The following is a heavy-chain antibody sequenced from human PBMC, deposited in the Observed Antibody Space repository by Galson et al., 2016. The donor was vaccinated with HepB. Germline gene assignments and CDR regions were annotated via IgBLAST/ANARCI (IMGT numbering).Heavy chain of an antibody. CDR2: SDISGAT. Sequence: SLRLSCAASGFIFSNYPMYWVRQAPGKGLEWVSASDISGATYYADSVEGRFTISRDYSKNNLFLQMDFLRPEDTAVYYCAKNRQSYVPGDSWGQGTLVTVSS. V-gene: IGHV3-23*01. CDR3: AKNRQSYVPGDS. J-gene: IGHJ4*02. D-gene: IGHD1-26*01. CDR1: GFIFSNYP.